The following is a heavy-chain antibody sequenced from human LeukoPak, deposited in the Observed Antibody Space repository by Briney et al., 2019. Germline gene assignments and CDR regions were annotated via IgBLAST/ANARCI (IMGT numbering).Heavy chain of an antibody. CDR3: ARDRGIQPPDY. D-gene: IGHD5-18*01. J-gene: IGHJ4*02. CDR1: GYTLTELS. V-gene: IGHV1-24*01. Sequence: ASVKVSCKVSGYTLTELSMHWVRRAPGKGLGWMGGFDPEDGETIYAQKFQGRVTMTTDTSTSTAYMELRSLRSDDTAVYYCARDRGIQPPDYWGQGTLVTVSS. CDR2: FDPEDGET.